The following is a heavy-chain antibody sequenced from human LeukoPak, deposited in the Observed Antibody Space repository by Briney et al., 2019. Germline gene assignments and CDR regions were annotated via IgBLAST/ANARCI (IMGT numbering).Heavy chain of an antibody. V-gene: IGHV4-34*01. CDR2: INHSGST. CDR3: ARVTVGWEDYDILTGYPNWFDP. Sequence: SETLSLTCAVYGGSFSGYYWSWIRQPPGKGLEWIGEINHSGSTNYNPSLKSRVTISVDTSKNQFSLKLSSVTAADTAVYYCARVTVGWEDYDILTGYPNWFDPWGQGTLVTVSS. D-gene: IGHD3-9*01. CDR1: GGSFSGYY. J-gene: IGHJ5*02.